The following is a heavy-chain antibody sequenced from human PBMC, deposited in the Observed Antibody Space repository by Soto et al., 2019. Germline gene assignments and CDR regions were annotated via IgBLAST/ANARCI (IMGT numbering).Heavy chain of an antibody. CDR2: IIPILGIA. J-gene: IGHJ4*02. D-gene: IGHD3-10*01. V-gene: IGHV1-69*08. CDR1: GGTFSSYT. CDR3: ARDGIYYGSGSYPAYFDY. Sequence: QVQLVQSGAEVTKPGSSVKVSCKASGGTFSSYTISWVRQAPGQGLEWMGRIIPILGIANYAQKFQGRVTITADKSTSTAYMELSSLRSEDTAVYYCARDGIYYGSGSYPAYFDYWGQGTLVTVSS.